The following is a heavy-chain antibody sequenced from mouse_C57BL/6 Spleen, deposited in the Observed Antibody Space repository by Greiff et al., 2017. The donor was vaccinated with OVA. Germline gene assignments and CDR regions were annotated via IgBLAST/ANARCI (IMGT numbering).Heavy chain of an antibody. D-gene: IGHD6-5*01. Sequence: EVMLVESEGGLVQPGSSMKLSCTASGFTFSDYYMAWVRQVPEKGLEWVANINYDGSSTYYLDSLKSRFIISRDNAKNILYLQMSSLKSEDTATYYCARGSLYFDYWGQGTTLTVSS. J-gene: IGHJ2*01. CDR3: ARGSLYFDY. CDR1: GFTFSDYY. V-gene: IGHV5-16*01. CDR2: INYDGSST.